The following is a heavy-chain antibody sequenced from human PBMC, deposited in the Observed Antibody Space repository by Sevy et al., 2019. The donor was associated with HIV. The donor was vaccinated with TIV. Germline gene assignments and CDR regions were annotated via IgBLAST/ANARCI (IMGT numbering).Heavy chain of an antibody. CDR2: ISAYNGNT. CDR1: GYTFTSYG. D-gene: IGHD2-15*01. J-gene: IGHJ6*02. V-gene: IGHV1-18*01. Sequence: ASVKVSCKASGYTFTSYGISWVRQAPGQGLEWMGWISAYNGNTNYAQKLQGRVTMTTDTSTSTAHMELRSLRSDDTAVYYCARDEDYCSGGSCYNYYYYGMDVWGQGTTVTVSS. CDR3: ARDEDYCSGGSCYNYYYYGMDV.